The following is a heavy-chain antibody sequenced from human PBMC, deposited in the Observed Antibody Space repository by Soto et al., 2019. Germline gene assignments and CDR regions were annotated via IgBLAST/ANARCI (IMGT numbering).Heavy chain of an antibody. V-gene: IGHV1-46*01. CDR2: INPDGGST. Sequence: QVHLVQSGAEVKKPGASVRVSCKASGYSFIDHYIHWVRQAPGQGLDWMGVINPDGGSTSYAQRFQGRVTVTADTSTTTVYMDLTGLTSEDTAVYYCARDPRSWNYVGFWASWGQGTLVTVSS. CDR1: GYSFIDHY. D-gene: IGHD1-7*01. CDR3: ARDPRSWNYVGFWAS. J-gene: IGHJ4*02.